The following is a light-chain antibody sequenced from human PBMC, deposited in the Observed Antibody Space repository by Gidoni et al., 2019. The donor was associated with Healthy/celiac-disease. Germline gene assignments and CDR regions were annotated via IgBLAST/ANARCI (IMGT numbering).Light chain of an antibody. Sequence: SYALTQPPSVSPSPTQTASSTCPGVKLGDKYACWYQQKRGQSTMLIIYQDSKRPPGIPGRFSGTNSGNAATLTISGTQAMDEADYCCQAWDSSTVVFGGGTKLTVL. J-gene: IGLJ2*01. CDR2: QDS. V-gene: IGLV3-1*01. CDR1: KLGDKY. CDR3: QAWDSSTVV.